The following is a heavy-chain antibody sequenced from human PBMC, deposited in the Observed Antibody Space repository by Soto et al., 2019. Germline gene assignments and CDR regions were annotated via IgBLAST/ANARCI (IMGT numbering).Heavy chain of an antibody. V-gene: IGHV4-59*01. Sequence: SETLSLTCTVSGGSISSYYWSWIRQPPGKGLEWIGYIYYSGSTNYNPSLKSRVTISVDTSKNQFSLKLSSVTAADTAVYYCARSHVDTAMVFLYYYGMDVWGQGTTVTVYS. D-gene: IGHD5-18*01. J-gene: IGHJ6*02. CDR1: GGSISSYY. CDR2: IYYSGST. CDR3: ARSHVDTAMVFLYYYGMDV.